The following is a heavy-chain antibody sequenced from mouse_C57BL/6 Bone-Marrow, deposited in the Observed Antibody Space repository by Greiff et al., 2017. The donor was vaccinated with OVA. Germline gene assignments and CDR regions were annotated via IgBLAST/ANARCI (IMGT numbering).Heavy chain of an antibody. D-gene: IGHD1-1*01. CDR1: GFSLTSYG. J-gene: IGHJ2*01. Sequence: QVQLQQSGPGLVQPSQSLSITCTVSGFSLTSYGVHWVRQSPGKGLEWLGVIWSGGSTDYNAAFISRLSISKDNSKSQVFFKMNSLPADDTSIYYCARDGITTVVARLDYWGQGTTLTVSS. CDR3: ARDGITTVVARLDY. V-gene: IGHV2-2*01. CDR2: IWSGGST.